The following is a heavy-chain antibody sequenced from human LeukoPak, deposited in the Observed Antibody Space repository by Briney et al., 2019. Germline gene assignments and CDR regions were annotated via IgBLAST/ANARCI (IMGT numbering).Heavy chain of an antibody. Sequence: PSETLSLTCTVSGGSISSGDYYWSWIRQPPGKGLEWIGYIYYSGSTYYNPSLKSRVTISVDTSKNQFSLKLSSVTAADTAVYYCARAYWGRRDAFDIWGQGTMVTVSS. CDR3: ARAYWGRRDAFDI. D-gene: IGHD2-21*01. CDR1: GGSISSGDYY. CDR2: IYYSGST. V-gene: IGHV4-30-4*08. J-gene: IGHJ3*02.